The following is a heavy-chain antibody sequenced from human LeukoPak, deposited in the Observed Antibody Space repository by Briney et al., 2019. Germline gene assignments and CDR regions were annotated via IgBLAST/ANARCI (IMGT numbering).Heavy chain of an antibody. Sequence: GGPLRLSCAASGFTFDHYGMHWVRQTPGRGLECVSLISGDGTATDYADSVRGRFTISRDNSRNSLYLQMNSLRIEDTALYYCACLSSSWPEDCWGQGTLVTVSS. D-gene: IGHD6-13*01. CDR2: ISGDGTAT. J-gene: IGHJ4*02. V-gene: IGHV3-43*02. CDR3: ACLSSSWPEDC. CDR1: GFTFDHYG.